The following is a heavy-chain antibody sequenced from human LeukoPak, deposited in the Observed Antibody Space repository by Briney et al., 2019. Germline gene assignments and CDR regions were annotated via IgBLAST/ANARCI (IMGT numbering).Heavy chain of an antibody. CDR1: SYSISSGYY. CDR3: VRHLSHYSYYYYMDV. J-gene: IGHJ6*03. Sequence: PSETLSLTCAVSSYSISSGYYWGWIRQPPGKGLEWIGAIYHSGSTYYNPSLESRVTISVDTSKNQFSLKLSSVTAADTAVYYCVRHLSHYSYYYYMDVWGKGTTVTVSS. V-gene: IGHV4-38-2*01. CDR2: IYHSGST.